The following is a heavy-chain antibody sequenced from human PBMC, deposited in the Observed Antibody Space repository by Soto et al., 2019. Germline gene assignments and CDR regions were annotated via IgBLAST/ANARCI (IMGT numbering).Heavy chain of an antibody. Sequence: SETLSLTCTVSGGSISSSSYYWGWIRQPPGKGLEWIGSIYYSGSTYYNPSLKSRVTISVDTSKNQFSLKLSSVTAADTAVYYCARQDTVTTRAEPNFDYWGQGTLVTVSS. CDR1: GGSISSSSYY. D-gene: IGHD4-4*01. CDR2: IYYSGST. CDR3: ARQDTVTTRAEPNFDY. J-gene: IGHJ4*02. V-gene: IGHV4-39*01.